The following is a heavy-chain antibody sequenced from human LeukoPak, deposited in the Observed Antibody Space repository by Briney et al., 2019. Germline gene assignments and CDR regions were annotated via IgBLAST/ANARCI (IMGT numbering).Heavy chain of an antibody. CDR3: AKDHSFYYYMDV. V-gene: IGHV3-23*01. CDR2: ISGSGGDT. J-gene: IGHJ6*03. CDR1: GFTFSSYA. Sequence: GGSMRLSCAASGFTFSSYAMSWVRQAPGKGLEWVSAISGSGGDTNYADSVKGRFTISRDNSKNTLYLQMNSLRAEDTAVYYCAKDHSFYYYMDVWGKGTTVTVSS.